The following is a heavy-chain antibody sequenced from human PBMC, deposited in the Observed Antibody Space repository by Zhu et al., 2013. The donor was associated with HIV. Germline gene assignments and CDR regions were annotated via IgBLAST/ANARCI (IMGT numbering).Heavy chain of an antibody. CDR2: IIPIFETP. D-gene: IGHD3-22*01. CDR3: AKWAYVDSGGFLQTDALDI. J-gene: IGHJ3*02. Sequence: QVQLVQSGAEVRKPGSAVKVXCKPLEHLSNYAVNWVRQAPGQGPEWMGGIIPIFETPNYAQKFQGRVTMTADKSTNTAYMELRSLRSEDTAVYYCAKWAYVDSGGFLQTDALDIWGQGTMVTVSS. V-gene: IGHV1-69*06. CDR1: EHLSNYA.